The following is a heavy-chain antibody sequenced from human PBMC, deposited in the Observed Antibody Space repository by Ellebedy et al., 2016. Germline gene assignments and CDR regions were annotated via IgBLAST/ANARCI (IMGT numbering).Heavy chain of an antibody. CDR2: IKQDGSEK. CDR1: GFTFNNYA. CDR3: ARDGYAYATDV. V-gene: IGHV3-7*01. J-gene: IGHJ6*02. Sequence: GGSLRLSCAASGFTFNNYAMTWVRQAPGKGLEWVANIKQDGSEKYYVDSVKGRFTISRDNAKDSLYLQMSSLRAEDTALYYCARDGYAYATDVWGQGTTVTVSS. D-gene: IGHD5-18*01.